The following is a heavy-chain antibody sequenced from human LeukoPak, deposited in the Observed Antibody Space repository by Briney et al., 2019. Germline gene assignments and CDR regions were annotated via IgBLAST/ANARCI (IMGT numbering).Heavy chain of an antibody. Sequence: GASVKVSCKASGYTFTSYAMNWVRQAPGQGLEWMGWINTNTGNPTYAQGFTGRFVFSLDTSVSTAYLQISSLKAEDTAVYYCARDPYSSGWYSDGHYFDYWGQGTLVTVSS. CDR1: GYTFTSYA. V-gene: IGHV7-4-1*02. J-gene: IGHJ4*02. D-gene: IGHD6-19*01. CDR3: ARDPYSSGWYSDGHYFDY. CDR2: INTNTGNP.